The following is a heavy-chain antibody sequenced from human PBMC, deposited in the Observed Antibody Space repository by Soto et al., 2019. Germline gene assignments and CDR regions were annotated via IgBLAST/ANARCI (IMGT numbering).Heavy chain of an antibody. Sequence: LRLSCAASGLTFSSYGMHWVRQAPGKGLEWVAVISYDGSNKYYADSVKGRFTISRDNSRNTLYLQMNSLRAEDTAVYYCAKGGRGEGLVVVPAAMKHWGQGTPVTVSS. J-gene: IGHJ1*01. CDR3: AKGGRGEGLVVVPAAMKH. V-gene: IGHV3-30*18. D-gene: IGHD2-2*01. CDR2: ISYDGSNK. CDR1: GLTFSSYG.